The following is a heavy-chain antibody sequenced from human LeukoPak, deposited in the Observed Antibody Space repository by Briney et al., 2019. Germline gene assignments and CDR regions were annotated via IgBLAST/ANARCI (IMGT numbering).Heavy chain of an antibody. Sequence: PSQTLSLTCTVSGGSISSGSYYWSWIRQPAGKGLESIGSLYYSGSTNYNPSLKSRVTISVDTSKNQFSLKLSSVTAADTAVYYCARRHVEYSSSSDPYYFDYWGQGTLVTVSS. CDR2: LYYSGST. CDR1: GGSISSGSYY. D-gene: IGHD6-6*01. J-gene: IGHJ4*02. CDR3: ARRHVEYSSSSDPYYFDY. V-gene: IGHV4-61*10.